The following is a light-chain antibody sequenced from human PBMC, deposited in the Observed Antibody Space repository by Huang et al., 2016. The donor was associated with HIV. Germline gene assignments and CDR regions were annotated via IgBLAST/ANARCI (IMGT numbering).Light chain of an antibody. Sequence: EIVLTQSPGTLSLSPGERATLSCRASQSVSSTYLAWYQQKPGQPPRLLIYGASSRATGIPDRFSGSGSGTDFSLTISRREPEDFAVYYCQEYATSSRLSFGGGTKVEIK. CDR3: QEYATSSRLS. CDR1: QSVSSTY. J-gene: IGKJ4*01. CDR2: GAS. V-gene: IGKV3-20*01.